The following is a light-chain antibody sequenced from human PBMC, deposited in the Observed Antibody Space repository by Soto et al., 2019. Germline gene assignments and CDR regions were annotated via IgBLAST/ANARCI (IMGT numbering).Light chain of an antibody. V-gene: IGKV1-5*01. CDR2: DAS. Sequence: GDRVTITCRASQSISSWLAWYQQKPGKAPKLLIYDASSLESGVPSRFSGSGSGTEFTLTISSLQPDDFATYYCQQYNSYPWTFGQGTKVEIX. CDR3: QQYNSYPWT. CDR1: QSISSW. J-gene: IGKJ1*01.